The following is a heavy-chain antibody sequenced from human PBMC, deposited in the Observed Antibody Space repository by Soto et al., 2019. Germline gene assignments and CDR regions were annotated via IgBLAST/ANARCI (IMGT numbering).Heavy chain of an antibody. J-gene: IGHJ5*01. Sequence: SQTLSLTCVISGDSVSSNIGSWNWIRQSPSRGLEWLGRIYYRSKWHYEYALSVKSRITINPDTSNNQLSLQLNSVTPDDTAVYYCARLIGNSWLDSWGQGTLVTVSS. CDR1: GDSVSSNIGS. CDR3: ARLIGNSWLDS. D-gene: IGHD2-8*01. V-gene: IGHV6-1*01. CDR2: IYYRSKWHY.